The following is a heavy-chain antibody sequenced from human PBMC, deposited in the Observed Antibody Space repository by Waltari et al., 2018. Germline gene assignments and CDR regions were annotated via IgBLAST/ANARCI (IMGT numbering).Heavy chain of an antibody. CDR3: ARAHWNVDSPFDY. CDR2: ISSSSSYI. CDR1: GFTFSSYS. Sequence: EVQLVESGGGLVTPGGSLRLSCAASGFTFSSYSMHWVRQAPGKGLEWVSSISSSSSYIYYADSVKGRFTISRDNAKNSLYLQMNSLRAEDTAVYYCARAHWNVDSPFDYWGQGTLVTVSS. J-gene: IGHJ4*02. D-gene: IGHD1-1*01. V-gene: IGHV3-21*01.